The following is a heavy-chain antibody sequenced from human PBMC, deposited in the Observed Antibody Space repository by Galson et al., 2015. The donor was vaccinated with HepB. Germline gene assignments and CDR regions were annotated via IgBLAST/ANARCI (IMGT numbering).Heavy chain of an antibody. CDR1: GFTFSSYG. D-gene: IGHD3-10*01. J-gene: IGHJ4*02. Sequence: SLRLSCAASGFTFSSYGMHWVRQAPGKGLEWVAVISYDGSNKYYADPVKGRFTISRDNSKNTLYLQMNSLRAEDTAVYYCARIYGSGSYSLDYWGQGTLVTVSS. CDR2: ISYDGSNK. CDR3: ARIYGSGSYSLDY. V-gene: IGHV3-30*03.